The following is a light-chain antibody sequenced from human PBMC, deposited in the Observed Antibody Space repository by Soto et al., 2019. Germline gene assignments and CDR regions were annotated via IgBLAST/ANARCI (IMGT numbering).Light chain of an antibody. Sequence: QSALTQPASASGSPGQSITISCTGTSSDVGGYIYVSWYQQHPGKAPKLMIYDVSNRPSGVSNRFSGSKSGNTASLTISGLQAEDEADYYCSSYTSSSTLVVFGGGTKLTVL. J-gene: IGLJ2*01. CDR2: DVS. CDR3: SSYTSSSTLVV. CDR1: SSDVGGYIY. V-gene: IGLV2-14*01.